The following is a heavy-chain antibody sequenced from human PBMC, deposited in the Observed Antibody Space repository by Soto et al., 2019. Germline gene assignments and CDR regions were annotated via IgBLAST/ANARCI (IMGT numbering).Heavy chain of an antibody. CDR2: IIPIFGTA. V-gene: IGHV1-69*06. J-gene: IGHJ6*02. CDR1: GGTFSSDA. Sequence: SVKGSCKASGGTFSSDAISWVRQAPGQGLEWMGGIIPIFGTANYAQKFQGRVTITADKSTSTTYMELSSLRSGDTAVYYCARAQSRFCSGYYITELSYILSYYGMDVWGQGTTVTVSS. CDR3: ARAQSRFCSGYYITELSYILSYYGMDV. D-gene: IGHD3-3*01.